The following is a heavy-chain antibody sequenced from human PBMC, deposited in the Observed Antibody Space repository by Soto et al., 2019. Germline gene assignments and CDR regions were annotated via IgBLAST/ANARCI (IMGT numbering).Heavy chain of an antibody. V-gene: IGHV1-69*13. Sequence: SVKVACKASGGTFSSDAISWVRQAPGQGLEWMGGIIPIFGTANYAQKFQGRVTITADESTSTAYMELSSLRSEDTAVYYCARVEMATIIGWFDPWGQGTLVTVSS. CDR2: IIPIFGTA. D-gene: IGHD5-12*01. CDR1: GGTFSSDA. CDR3: ARVEMATIIGWFDP. J-gene: IGHJ5*02.